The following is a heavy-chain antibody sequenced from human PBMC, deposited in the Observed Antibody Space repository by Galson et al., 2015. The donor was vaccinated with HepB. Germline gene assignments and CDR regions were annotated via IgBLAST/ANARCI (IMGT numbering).Heavy chain of an antibody. Sequence: SLRLSCAVSGFTFSSYAMHWVRQAPGKGLEWVAVISYDGSNKYYADSVKGRFTISRDNSKNTLYLQMNSLRAEDTAVYYCARDGRVAVAGTHAFDIWGQGTMVTVSS. V-gene: IGHV3-30*04. D-gene: IGHD6-19*01. CDR1: GFTFSSYA. J-gene: IGHJ3*02. CDR2: ISYDGSNK. CDR3: ARDGRVAVAGTHAFDI.